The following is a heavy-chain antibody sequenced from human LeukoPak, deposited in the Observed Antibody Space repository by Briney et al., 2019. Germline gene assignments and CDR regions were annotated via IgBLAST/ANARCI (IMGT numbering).Heavy chain of an antibody. Sequence: GGSLRLSCAASGFTFSSYAMHWVRQAPGKGLEWVAVISYDGSNKYYADSVKGRFTISGDNSKNTLYLQMNSLRAEDTAVYYCARAGYSSGWYVAYYYYYGMDVWGQGTTVTVSS. J-gene: IGHJ6*02. CDR1: GFTFSSYA. CDR2: ISYDGSNK. CDR3: ARAGYSSGWYVAYYYYYGMDV. D-gene: IGHD6-19*01. V-gene: IGHV3-30*04.